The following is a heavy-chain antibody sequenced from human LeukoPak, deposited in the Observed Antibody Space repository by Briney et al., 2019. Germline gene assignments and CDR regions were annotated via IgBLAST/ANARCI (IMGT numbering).Heavy chain of an antibody. CDR2: ISGSGGST. CDR3: AKKPHYGDYWYYYYMDV. Sequence: PGGSLRLSCAASGFTFSSYAMSWVRQAPGKGLEWVSAISGSGGSTYYADSVKGRFTISRDNSKNTLYLQMNSLRAEDTAVYYCAKKPHYGDYWYYYYMDVWGKGTTVTVSS. V-gene: IGHV3-23*01. D-gene: IGHD4-17*01. J-gene: IGHJ6*03. CDR1: GFTFSSYA.